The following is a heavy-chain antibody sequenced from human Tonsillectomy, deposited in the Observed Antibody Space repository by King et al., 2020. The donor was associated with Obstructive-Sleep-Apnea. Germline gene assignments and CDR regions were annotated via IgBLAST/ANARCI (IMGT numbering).Heavy chain of an antibody. D-gene: IGHD6-19*01. Sequence: EVQLVESGGGLVQPGGSLRLSCAASGFTFSSYAISWVRQAPGKGLEWVSAIGGSGSSTYYADTVKGRFTISRDNSKNTLYLQMNSLRAEDTALYYCAKEQSTVGGNGAFDIWGQGTMVTVSS. CDR2: IGGSGSST. J-gene: IGHJ3*02. CDR1: GFTFSSYA. CDR3: AKEQSTVGGNGAFDI. V-gene: IGHV3-23*04.